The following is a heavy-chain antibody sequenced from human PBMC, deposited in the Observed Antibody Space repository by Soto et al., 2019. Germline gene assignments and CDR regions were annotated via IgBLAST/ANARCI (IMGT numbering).Heavy chain of an antibody. CDR2: TSYDGNNK. Sequence: QVQLVESGGGVVQPGTSLRLSCAASGFRFKSFVMHWVRQAPGKGLEWVAFTSYDGNNKDYGDSVKGPFTVSRDNSQNTLHLQIDFLRPEDTALYSCARWGTTGGFDLWGQGTLVSVSS. J-gene: IGHJ4*02. D-gene: IGHD3-16*01. CDR3: ARWGTTGGFDL. CDR1: GFRFKSFV. V-gene: IGHV3-30*19.